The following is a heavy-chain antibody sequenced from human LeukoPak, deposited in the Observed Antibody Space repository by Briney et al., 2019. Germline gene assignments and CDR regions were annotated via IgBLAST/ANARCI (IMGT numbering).Heavy chain of an antibody. CDR2: IYYSGST. Sequence: SETLSLTCTVSGGSISSYYWSWIRQPPGKGLEWIGYIYYSGSTYYNPSLKSRVTISVDTSKNQFSLKLSSVTAADTAVYYCARGPVVVPAAILAGTDNWFDPWGQGTLVTVSS. V-gene: IGHV4-30-4*01. J-gene: IGHJ5*02. CDR3: ARGPVVVPAAILAGTDNWFDP. CDR1: GGSISSYY. D-gene: IGHD2-2*02.